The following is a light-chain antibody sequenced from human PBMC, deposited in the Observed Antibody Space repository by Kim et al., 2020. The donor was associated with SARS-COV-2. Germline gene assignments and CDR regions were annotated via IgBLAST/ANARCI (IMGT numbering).Light chain of an antibody. V-gene: IGLV3-1*01. J-gene: IGLJ2*01. CDR3: QAWDSSYVV. Sequence: YELTQPPSVSVSPGQTASITCSGDKLGDKYACWYQQKPGQSPVLVIYQDSKRPSGIPERSSGSNSGNTATLTISGTQAMDEADYYCQAWDSSYVV. CDR2: QDS. CDR1: KLGDKY.